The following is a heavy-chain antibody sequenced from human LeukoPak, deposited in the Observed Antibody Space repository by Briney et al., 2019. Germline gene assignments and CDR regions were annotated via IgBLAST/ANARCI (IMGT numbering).Heavy chain of an antibody. CDR3: ATKRFLEWLLLGDY. CDR1: GGSISSYY. Sequence: SETLSLTCTVSGGSISSYYWSWIRQPPGKGLEWIGYIYYSGSTNYNPSLKSRVTISVDTSKNQFSLKLTSVTAADTAVYYCATKRFLEWLLLGDYWGQGILVTVSS. D-gene: IGHD3-3*01. CDR2: IYYSGST. J-gene: IGHJ4*02. V-gene: IGHV4-59*08.